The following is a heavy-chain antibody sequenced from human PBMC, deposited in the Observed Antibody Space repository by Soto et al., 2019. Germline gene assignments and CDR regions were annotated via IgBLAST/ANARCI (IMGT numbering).Heavy chain of an antibody. Sequence: PSETLSLTCNMSGDSYSISPYSRSWIRQPPGKALQWIGFIYQSGVTSYNPSLASRVSISLDRSNNQCSLKLKSVTAADTAVYFCAGMPYTSGLRFDPWGPGTLVAYSS. CDR3: AGMPYTSGLRFDP. CDR2: IYQSGVT. D-gene: IGHD6-19*01. J-gene: IGHJ5*01. CDR1: GDSYSISPYS. V-gene: IGHV4-30-2*01.